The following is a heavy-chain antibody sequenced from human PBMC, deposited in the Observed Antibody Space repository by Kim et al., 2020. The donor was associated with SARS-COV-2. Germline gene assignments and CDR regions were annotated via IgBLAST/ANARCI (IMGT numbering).Heavy chain of an antibody. J-gene: IGHJ5*02. D-gene: IGHD1-26*01. V-gene: IGHV1-46*01. CDR3: ARDPSGSYSYNWFDP. Sequence: QKFQGRFTMTRDTSTTTVYMELSSLGSEDTAVYYCARDPSGSYSYNWFDPWGQGTLVTVSS.